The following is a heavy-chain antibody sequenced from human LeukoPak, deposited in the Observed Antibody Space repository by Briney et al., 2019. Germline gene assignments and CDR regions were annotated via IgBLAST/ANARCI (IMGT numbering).Heavy chain of an antibody. Sequence: GGSLRLPCAASGFTSSSYWMHWVRQVPGKGLVWVSRISGDGTARNYADSVKGRFTISRDDAKNTVDLQMNSLRGEDTAVYSCVRGRGSYGWFDPWGQGTLVTVSS. CDR2: ISGDGTAR. CDR1: GFTSSSYW. V-gene: IGHV3-74*01. CDR3: VRGRGSYGWFDP. D-gene: IGHD3-10*01. J-gene: IGHJ5*02.